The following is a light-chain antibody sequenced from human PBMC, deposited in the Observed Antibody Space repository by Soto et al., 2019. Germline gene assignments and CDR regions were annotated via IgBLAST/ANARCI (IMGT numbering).Light chain of an antibody. CDR1: QSLSTGY. J-gene: IGKJ2*01. Sequence: EIVLTQSPGTLSLSQGERATLSCRASQSLSTGYLAWYQQKPGQAPSLLIYAASTRATGIPDRFSGSGSGTDFTLTISRLGPEDFAVYYCQQYDSSSYTFGQGTKLEIK. CDR3: QQYDSSSYT. V-gene: IGKV3-20*01. CDR2: AAS.